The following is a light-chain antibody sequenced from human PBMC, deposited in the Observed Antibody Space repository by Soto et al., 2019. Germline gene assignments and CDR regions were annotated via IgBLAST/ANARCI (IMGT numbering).Light chain of an antibody. CDR1: QSISSW. CDR3: QQYNSYSPYT. V-gene: IGKV1-5*03. CDR2: RAS. J-gene: IGKJ2*01. Sequence: DIQMTQSPSTLSASVGDRVTITCRASQSISSWLAWYQQKPEKAPKLLIYRASSLESGVPSRFSGRGSGTEFTLTISSLQPDDFATYYCQQYNSYSPYTFGQGTKLEIK.